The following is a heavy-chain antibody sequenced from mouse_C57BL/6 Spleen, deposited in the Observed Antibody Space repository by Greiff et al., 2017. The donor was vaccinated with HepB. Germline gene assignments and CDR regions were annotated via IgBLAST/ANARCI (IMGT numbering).Heavy chain of an antibody. CDR1: GYTFTSYW. CDR3: ARRSYYGSRWYFDV. V-gene: IGHV1-69*01. D-gene: IGHD1-1*01. J-gene: IGHJ1*03. Sequence: VQLQQPGAELVMPGASVKLSCKASGYTFTSYWMHWVKQRPGQGLEWIGEIDPSDSYTNYNQKFKGKSTLTVDKSSSTAYMQLSSLTSEDSAVYYCARRSYYGSRWYFDVWGTGTTVTVSS. CDR2: IDPSDSYT.